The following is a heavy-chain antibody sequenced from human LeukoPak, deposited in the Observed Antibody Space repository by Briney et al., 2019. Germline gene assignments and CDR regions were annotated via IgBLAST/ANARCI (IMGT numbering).Heavy chain of an antibody. Sequence: GRSLRLSCAASGFTFSSYAMHWVRQAPGKGLEWVAFIRFDGTSEFYADSVKARFTISRDNSQNTVSLQLNNLRIEDTALYYCAKTSLSDPSGHYYYMDVWGKGTTVTVSS. CDR3: AKTSLSDPSGHYYYMDV. D-gene: IGHD3-3*01. J-gene: IGHJ6*03. V-gene: IGHV3-30*02. CDR2: IRFDGTSE. CDR1: GFTFSSYA.